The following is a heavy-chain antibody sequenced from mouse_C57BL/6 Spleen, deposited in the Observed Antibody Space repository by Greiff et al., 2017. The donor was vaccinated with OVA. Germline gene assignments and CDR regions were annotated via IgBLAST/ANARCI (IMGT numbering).Heavy chain of an antibody. CDR2: IRSKSSNYAT. V-gene: IGHV10-3*01. CDR1: GFTFNTYA. Sequence: EVQVVESGGGLVQPKGSLKLSCAASGFTFNTYAMHWVRQAPGKGLEWVARIRSKSSNYATYYADSVKDRFTISRDDSQSMLYLQMNNLKTEDTAMYYCVREGGTGAWFAYWGQGTLVTVSA. J-gene: IGHJ3*01. CDR3: VREGGTGAWFAY. D-gene: IGHD4-1*01.